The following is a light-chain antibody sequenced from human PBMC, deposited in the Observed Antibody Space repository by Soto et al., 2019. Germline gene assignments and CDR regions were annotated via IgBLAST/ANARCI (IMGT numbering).Light chain of an antibody. V-gene: IGLV2-14*01. Sequence: QSALTQPASVSGSPGPSIAISCTGTSRDVGGYNYVSWYQQHPGKAPELMIYDVSTRPSGGSHRFSGSKSGNTASLPISGLQAEDESDYYCGSYTSSSTRDVFGTGTKVTVL. CDR1: SRDVGGYNY. CDR2: DVS. CDR3: GSYTSSSTRDV. J-gene: IGLJ1*01.